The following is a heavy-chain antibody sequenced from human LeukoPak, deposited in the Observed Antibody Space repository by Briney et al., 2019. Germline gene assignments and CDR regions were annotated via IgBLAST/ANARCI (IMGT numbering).Heavy chain of an antibody. CDR2: IKESEKT. V-gene: IGHV4-34*01. D-gene: IGHD5-24*01. CDR1: GGSLSGYY. Sequence: PSETLSLTCAVYGGSLSGYYWSWIRQPPGKGLECIVEIKESEKTNYNPSLKSRVTISIDTSKNQFSLKLSSVTAADTAVYYCAREGLRNVHNPLGYWGQGTLVTVSS. CDR3: AREGLRNVHNPLGY. J-gene: IGHJ4*02.